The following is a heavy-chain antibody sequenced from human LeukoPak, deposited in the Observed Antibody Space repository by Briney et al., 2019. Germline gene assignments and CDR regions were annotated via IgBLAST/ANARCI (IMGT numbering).Heavy chain of an antibody. D-gene: IGHD3-10*01. CDR1: GFTVSSNY. Sequence: PGGSLRLSCAASGFTVSSNYMSWVRQAPGKGLEWVSVIYSGGSTYYADSVKGRFTISRDNSKNTLYLQMNSLRAEDTAVYYCARGRYGSGSYLDYWGQGTLVTVSS. J-gene: IGHJ4*02. CDR3: ARGRYGSGSYLDY. V-gene: IGHV3-53*01. CDR2: IYSGGST.